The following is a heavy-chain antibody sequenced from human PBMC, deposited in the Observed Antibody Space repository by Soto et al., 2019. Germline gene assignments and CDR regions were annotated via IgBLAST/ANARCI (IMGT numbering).Heavy chain of an antibody. CDR1: GGSISSYY. J-gene: IGHJ4*02. CDR3: ARGRPGGVGTHFDY. V-gene: IGHV4-59*01. Sequence: NPSETLSLTCTVSGGSISSYYWSWIRQSPGKGLEWIGYMYYSGSTNYNPSLKSRVTISVDTSKNQFSLKLSSVTAADTAVYYCARGRPGGVGTHFDYWGQGTLVTVSS. D-gene: IGHD3-16*01. CDR2: MYYSGST.